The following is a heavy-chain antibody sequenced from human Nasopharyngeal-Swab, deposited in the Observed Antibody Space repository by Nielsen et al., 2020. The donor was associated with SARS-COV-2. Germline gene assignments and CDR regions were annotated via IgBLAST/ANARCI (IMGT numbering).Heavy chain of an antibody. CDR3: ARLRCSGGSCYSHVLWFDP. CDR2: IDPSDSYT. CDR1: GYSFTSYW. D-gene: IGHD2-15*01. V-gene: IGHV5-10-1*01. J-gene: IGHJ5*02. Sequence: GESLKISCKGSGYSFTSYWISWVRQMPGKSLEWMGRIDPSDSYTNYSPSFQGHVTISADKSISTAYLQWSSLKASDTAMYYCARLRCSGGSCYSHVLWFDPWGQGTLVTVSS.